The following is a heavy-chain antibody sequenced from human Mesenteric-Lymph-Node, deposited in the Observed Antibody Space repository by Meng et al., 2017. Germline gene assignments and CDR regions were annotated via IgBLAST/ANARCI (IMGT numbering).Heavy chain of an antibody. CDR1: GSSNYV. V-gene: IGHV3-23*01. Sequence: EGQLMESGGNLVQPGGYLRISCEASGSSNYVIYWVRQAPWKGLEWVSAIYSGGGAHYADSVKGRFTMSRDNYNNAVYLQMDSLTVEDTGVYYCAKDSPYYGGNLEVDYWGQGTLVTVSS. J-gene: IGHJ4*02. CDR2: IYSGGGA. D-gene: IGHD4-23*01. CDR3: AKDSPYYGGNLEVDY.